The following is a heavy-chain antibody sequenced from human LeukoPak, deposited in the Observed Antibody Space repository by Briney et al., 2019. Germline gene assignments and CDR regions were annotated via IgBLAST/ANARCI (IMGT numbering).Heavy chain of an antibody. J-gene: IGHJ5*02. CDR2: IYYSGST. D-gene: IGHD1-26*01. V-gene: IGHV4-39*07. Sequence: SETLSLTCTVSGGSISSSSYYWGWIRQPPGKGLEWIGSIYYSGSTYYNPSLKSRVTISVDTSKNQFSLKLSSVTAADTAVYYCAREAYSGSYPPWFDPWGQGTLVTVSS. CDR1: GGSISSSSYY. CDR3: AREAYSGSYPPWFDP.